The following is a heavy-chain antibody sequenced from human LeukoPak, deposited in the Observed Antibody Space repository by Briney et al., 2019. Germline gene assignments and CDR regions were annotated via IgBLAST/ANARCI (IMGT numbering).Heavy chain of an antibody. CDR3: AKFRGSEKTVIDC. CDR2: ISGGGGRT. J-gene: IGHJ4*02. Sequence: GGSLRLSCAASGFTFSNYAMNWVRQAPGKGLEWVSTISGGGGRTLYADSVKGRFTISRDNSKNTVDVQLNSLRAEDTAVYYCAKFRGSEKTVIDCWGQGTLVTVSS. V-gene: IGHV3-23*01. D-gene: IGHD3-16*01. CDR1: GFTFSNYA.